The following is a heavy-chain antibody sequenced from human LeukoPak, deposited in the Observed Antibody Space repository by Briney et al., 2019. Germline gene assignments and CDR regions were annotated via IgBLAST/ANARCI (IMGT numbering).Heavy chain of an antibody. V-gene: IGHV4-59*10. Sequence: PSETLSLTCAVYGGSFSGYYWSWIRQPAGKGLEWIGRIYTSGSTNYNPSLKSRVTMSVDTSKNQFSLKLSSVTAADTAVYYCARGVLVKVYAAFDHWGQGTLVTVSS. CDR1: GGSFSGYY. CDR3: ARGVLVKVYAAFDH. J-gene: IGHJ4*02. D-gene: IGHD2-8*01. CDR2: IYTSGST.